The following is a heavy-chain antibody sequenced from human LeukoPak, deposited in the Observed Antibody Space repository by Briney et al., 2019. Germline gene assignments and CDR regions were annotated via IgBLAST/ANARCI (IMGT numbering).Heavy chain of an antibody. D-gene: IGHD4-23*01. Sequence: GGSLRLSCAASGFTFSNYAMGWVRQAPGEGLEWVSAISDSGRSTYYADSVKSRFTISRDNSKSAVYLQMNSLRAEDTAIYYCARDAPGNSHTLDYWGQGTLVTVSS. V-gene: IGHV3-23*01. J-gene: IGHJ4*02. CDR3: ARDAPGNSHTLDY. CDR2: ISDSGRST. CDR1: GFTFSNYA.